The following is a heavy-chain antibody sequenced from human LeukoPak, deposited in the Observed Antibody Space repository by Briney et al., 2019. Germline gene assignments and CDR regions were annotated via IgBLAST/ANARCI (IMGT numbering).Heavy chain of an antibody. J-gene: IGHJ4*02. D-gene: IGHD3-10*01. Sequence: SGGSLRLSCAASGFTLSDYHMDWVRQAPGKGLEWVAVIWYDGSDKYYADPVKGRFTISRDNSKNTLSLQMNSLRAEDTAVYYCARVPIWFGELSFDYWGQGTLVTVSS. V-gene: IGHV3-33*08. CDR2: IWYDGSDK. CDR3: ARVPIWFGELSFDY. CDR1: GFTLSDYH.